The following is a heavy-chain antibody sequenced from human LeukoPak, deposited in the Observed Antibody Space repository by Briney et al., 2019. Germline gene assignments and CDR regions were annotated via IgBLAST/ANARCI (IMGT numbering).Heavy chain of an antibody. CDR1: GYTFTSYY. D-gene: IGHD3-22*01. CDR2: INPSGGST. J-gene: IGHJ4*02. V-gene: IGHV1-46*01. Sequence: ASVKVSCKASGYTFTSYYMHWVRQAPGQGLEWMGIINPSGGSTSYAQKFQGRVTMTRDMSTSTVYMELSSLRSEDTAVYYCARRSTNHYDSSGYYPLDYWGQGTLVTVSS. CDR3: ARRSTNHYDSSGYYPLDY.